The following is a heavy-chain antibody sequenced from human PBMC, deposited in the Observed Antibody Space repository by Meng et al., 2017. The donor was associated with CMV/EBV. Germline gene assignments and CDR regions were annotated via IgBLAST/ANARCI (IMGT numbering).Heavy chain of an antibody. CDR2: ISPDASHQ. V-gene: IGHV3-30*04. J-gene: IGHJ4*02. CDR3: ASDYYDSGGYHPVEFDY. Sequence: GESLKISCAASGFTFNIYAMHWVRQAPGKGLDWVTLISPDASHQYYADSVKGRFSISRDNSKNTLYLQMNSLRAEDTAVYYCASDYYDSGGYHPVEFDYWGQGTLVTVPQ. D-gene: IGHD3-22*01. CDR1: GFTFNIYA.